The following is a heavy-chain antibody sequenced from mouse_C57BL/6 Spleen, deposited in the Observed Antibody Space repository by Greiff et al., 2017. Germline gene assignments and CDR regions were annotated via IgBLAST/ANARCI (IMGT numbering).Heavy chain of an antibody. D-gene: IGHD2-4*01. CDR3: AREEGLRRDYYAMDY. CDR1: GYTFTSYW. CDR2: IDPSDSET. V-gene: IGHV1-52*01. J-gene: IGHJ4*01. Sequence: VQLQQPGAELVRPGSSVKLSCKASGYTFTSYWMHWVKQRPIQGLEWIGNIDPSDSETHYNQKFKDKATLTVDKSSSTAYMQRSSLTSEDAAVYYCAREEGLRRDYYAMDYWGQGTSVTVSS.